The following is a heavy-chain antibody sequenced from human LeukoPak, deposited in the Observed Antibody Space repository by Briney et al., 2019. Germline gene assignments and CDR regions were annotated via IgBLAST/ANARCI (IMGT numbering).Heavy chain of an antibody. CDR3: ARTIVGATGGIDY. Sequence: PSETLSLTCAVYGGSFSGYYWSWIRQPPGKGLEWIGEINHSGSTNYNPSLKSRVTISVDTSKNQFSLKLSSVTAADTAVYYCARTIVGATGGIDYWGQGTLVTVSS. J-gene: IGHJ4*02. CDR2: INHSGST. D-gene: IGHD1-26*01. V-gene: IGHV4-34*01. CDR1: GGSFSGYY.